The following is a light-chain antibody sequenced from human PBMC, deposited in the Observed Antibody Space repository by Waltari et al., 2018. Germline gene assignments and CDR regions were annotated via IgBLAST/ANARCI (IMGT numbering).Light chain of an antibody. J-gene: IGKJ5*01. CDR2: DAS. V-gene: IGKV3-11*01. CDR1: ESVSSY. CDR3: QQRSNWVTN. Sequence: EIELTQSPATLSLYPGERATLSCRSNESVSSYLAWYQQKPGQAPRLLIHDASNRDAGIPARFSGSGYGTDVTLTISILEPEDFAIYYCQQRSNWVTNFSQGTRLDIK.